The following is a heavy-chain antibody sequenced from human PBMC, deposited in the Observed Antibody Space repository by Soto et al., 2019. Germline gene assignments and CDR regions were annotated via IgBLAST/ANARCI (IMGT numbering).Heavy chain of an antibody. J-gene: IGHJ3*02. CDR1: GYTFTGYY. CDR3: ARAGYSSSWKNAFDI. D-gene: IGHD6-13*01. V-gene: IGHV1-2*04. CDR2: INPNSGGT. Sequence: QVQLVQSGAEVKKPGASVKVSCKASGYTFTGYYMHWVRQAPGQGREWMGWINPNSGGTNYAQKFQGWVTMTRDTSISTAYMELSRLRSDDTAVYYCARAGYSSSWKNAFDIWGQGTMVTVSS.